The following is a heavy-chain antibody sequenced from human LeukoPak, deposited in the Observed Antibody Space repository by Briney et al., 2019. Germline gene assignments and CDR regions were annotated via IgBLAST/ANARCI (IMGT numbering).Heavy chain of an antibody. CDR2: INPNINGT. Sequence: ASVKVSCKASGYTFTGYYMHWVRQVPGQGLEWMGWINPNINGTNYAQKFQGRVTMTGDRSISTAYMELSRLRSDDTAVYYCARERTPGSGYGVDYWGQGTVVTVSS. CDR3: ARERTPGSGYGVDY. D-gene: IGHD6-25*01. CDR1: GYTFTGYY. V-gene: IGHV1-2*02. J-gene: IGHJ4*02.